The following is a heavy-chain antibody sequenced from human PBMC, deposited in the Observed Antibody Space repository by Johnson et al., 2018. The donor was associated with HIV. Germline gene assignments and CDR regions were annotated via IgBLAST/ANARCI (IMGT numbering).Heavy chain of an antibody. D-gene: IGHD6-19*01. Sequence: QVQLVESGGGVVQPGGSLRLSCLASGFSISDSAIHWVRQAPGKGLESVAVISKDGDNEYYAESLKGRISISRDNSMNTLYLQMNSLRAEDTAVYYCATFGYTSGWIVTDDAFDVWGHGTLVTVSS. CDR3: ATFGYTSGWIVTDDAFDV. CDR1: GFSISDSA. V-gene: IGHV3-30-3*01. CDR2: ISKDGDNE. J-gene: IGHJ3*01.